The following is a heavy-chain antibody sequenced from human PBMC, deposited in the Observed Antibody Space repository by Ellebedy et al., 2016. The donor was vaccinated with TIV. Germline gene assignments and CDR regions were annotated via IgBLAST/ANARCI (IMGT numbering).Heavy chain of an antibody. CDR2: LTADGRST. CDR1: GLSLSNSF. CDR3: RPGHYSDA. J-gene: IGHJ4*02. V-gene: IGHV3-23*01. Sequence: GESLKISXAASGLSLSNSFMSWIRQAPGKGLKWVSTLTADGRSTYFADSVKGRFTISRDNSKNTVYLQMNSLRSEDTAVYYCRPGHYSDAWGQGTLVTVSS.